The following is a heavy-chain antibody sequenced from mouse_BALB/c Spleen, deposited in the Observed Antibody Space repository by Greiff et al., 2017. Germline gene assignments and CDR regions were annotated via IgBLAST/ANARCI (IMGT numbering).Heavy chain of an antibody. V-gene: IGHV1S81*02. CDR2: INPSNGRT. Sequence: QVQLQQPGAELVKPGASVKLSCKASGYTFTSYWMHWVKQRPGQGLEWIGEINPSNGRTNYNEKFKSKATLTVDKSSSTAYMQLSSLTSEDSAVYYCAKGGPFAYWGQGTLVTVSA. J-gene: IGHJ3*01. CDR3: AKGGPFAY. CDR1: GYTFTSYW.